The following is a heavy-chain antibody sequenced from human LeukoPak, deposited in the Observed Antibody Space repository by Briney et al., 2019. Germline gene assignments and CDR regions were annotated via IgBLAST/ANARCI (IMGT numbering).Heavy chain of an antibody. Sequence: SETLSLTCAVSGGSISSGGYSWSWIRQPPGKGLEWIGYIYYNGSAYYNPSLKSRVTISVDTSKNQFSLKLSSVTAADTAVYYCACLTTADAFDIWGQGTMVTVSS. V-gene: IGHV4-30-4*07. D-gene: IGHD3-22*01. CDR1: GGSISSGGYS. CDR3: ACLTTADAFDI. J-gene: IGHJ3*02. CDR2: IYYNGSA.